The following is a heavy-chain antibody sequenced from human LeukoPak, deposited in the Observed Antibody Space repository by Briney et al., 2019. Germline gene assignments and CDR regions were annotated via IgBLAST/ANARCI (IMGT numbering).Heavy chain of an antibody. CDR2: IYPGDSDT. D-gene: IGHD6-13*01. V-gene: IGHV5-51*01. Sequence: GESLKISCKASGYSFTTYWFGWVRQMPGKGLEWMGNIYPGDSDTRYSPSFQGQVTTSVDKSISTAYMELSRLRSDDTAVYYCASDSSSWAAYYFDYWGQGTLVTVSS. J-gene: IGHJ4*02. CDR3: ASDSSSWAAYYFDY. CDR1: GYSFTTYW.